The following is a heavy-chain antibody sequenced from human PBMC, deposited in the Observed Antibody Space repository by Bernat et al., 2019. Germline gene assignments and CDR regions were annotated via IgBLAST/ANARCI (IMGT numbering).Heavy chain of an antibody. Sequence: QVQLVESGGGVVQPGRSLRLSCAASGFTFSSYGMHWVRQAPGKGLEWVAVISYDGSNKSYSDSEKGRFTISRDNSKNTLYLQMNSLRAEDTAVYYCAKEGGYSSGWYNSDYYYGMDVWGQGTTVTVSS. J-gene: IGHJ6*02. CDR1: GFTFSSYG. CDR3: AKEGGYSSGWYNSDYYYGMDV. CDR2: ISYDGSNK. V-gene: IGHV3-30*18. D-gene: IGHD6-19*01.